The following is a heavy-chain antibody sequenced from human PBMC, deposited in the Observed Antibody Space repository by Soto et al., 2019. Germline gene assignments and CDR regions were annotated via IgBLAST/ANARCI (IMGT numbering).Heavy chain of an antibody. CDR3: AKEGFYDRTGYYPFDS. D-gene: IGHD3-22*01. J-gene: IGHJ4*02. CDR1: GFNLSTYG. Sequence: SLRLSCTASGFNLSTYGVHWVRQPPGKGLEWVAVVSFDGRNKYYAGSVEGRFTISRDNSKKTLYLHMNSLRAEDTAVYYCAKEGFYDRTGYYPFDSWGQGTLVTAPQ. V-gene: IGHV3-30*18. CDR2: VSFDGRNK.